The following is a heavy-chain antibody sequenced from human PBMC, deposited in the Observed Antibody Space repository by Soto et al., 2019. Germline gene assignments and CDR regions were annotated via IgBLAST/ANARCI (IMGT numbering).Heavy chain of an antibody. CDR1: GFTFSSYA. V-gene: IGHV3-30-3*01. D-gene: IGHD3-22*01. CDR2: ISYDGSNK. CDR3: ARGQKSYYDSSGYSGFHY. J-gene: IGHJ4*02. Sequence: GGSLRLSCAASGFTFSSYAMHWVRQAPGKGLEWVAVISYDGSNKYYADSVKGRFTISRDNSKNTLYLQMNSLRAEDTAVYYCARGQKSYYDSSGYSGFHYWGQGTLVTVSS.